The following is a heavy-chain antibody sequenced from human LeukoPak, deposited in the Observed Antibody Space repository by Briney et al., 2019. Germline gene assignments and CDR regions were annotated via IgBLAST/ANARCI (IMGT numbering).Heavy chain of an antibody. CDR3: ARIGEDSSGYYYFDY. CDR2: INPNSGGT. CDR1: GYTFTGYY. Sequence: GASVKVSCKASGYTFTGYYMHWVRQAPGQGLEWMGWINPNSGGTNYAQKFQGRVTMTRDTSISTAYMELRRLRFDDTAVYYCARIGEDSSGYYYFDYWGQGTLVTVSS. V-gene: IGHV1-2*02. J-gene: IGHJ4*02. D-gene: IGHD3-22*01.